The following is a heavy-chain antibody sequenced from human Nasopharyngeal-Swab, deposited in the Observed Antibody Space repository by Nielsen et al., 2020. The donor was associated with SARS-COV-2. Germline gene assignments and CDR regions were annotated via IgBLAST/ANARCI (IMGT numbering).Heavy chain of an antibody. CDR2: ISYDGSNK. D-gene: IGHD2-15*01. V-gene: IGHV3-30*04. CDR3: ARDLGYCSGGSCYSGAFDI. Sequence: GGSLRLSCAASGFTFSSYAMHWVRQAPGKGLEWVAVISYDGSNKYYADSVKGRFTISRDNAKNSLYLQMNSLRAEDTAVYYCARDLGYCSGGSCYSGAFDIWGQGTMVTVSS. CDR1: GFTFSSYA. J-gene: IGHJ3*02.